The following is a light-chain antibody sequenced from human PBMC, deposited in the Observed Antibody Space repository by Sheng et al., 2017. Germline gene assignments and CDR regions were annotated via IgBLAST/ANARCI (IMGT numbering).Light chain of an antibody. CDR3: QHYDAVPYT. V-gene: IGKV1-33*01. Sequence: DIQMTQSPSSLSASVGDSVSITCQASQDIGKFLIWYQQRPGKPPNLLIYSASTLETGVPARFTGSGSGTDFALTITSLQPEDVGTYFCQHYDAVPYTFGQGTKLEI. CDR2: SAS. CDR1: QDIGKF. J-gene: IGKJ2*01.